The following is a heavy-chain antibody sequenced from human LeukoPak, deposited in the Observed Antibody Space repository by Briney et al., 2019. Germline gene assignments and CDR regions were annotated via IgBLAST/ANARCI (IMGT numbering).Heavy chain of an antibody. J-gene: IGHJ5*02. V-gene: IGHV3-53*01. CDR2: IYSGGST. CDR3: ARDRGYCSSTSCKTYNWFDP. D-gene: IGHD2-2*01. Sequence: GGSLRLSCAASGFTFSNYAMSWVRQAPGKGLEWVSVIYSGGSTYYADSVKGRFTISRDNSKNTLYLQMNSLRAEDTAVYYCARDRGYCSSTSCKTYNWFDPWGQGTLVTVSS. CDR1: GFTFSNYA.